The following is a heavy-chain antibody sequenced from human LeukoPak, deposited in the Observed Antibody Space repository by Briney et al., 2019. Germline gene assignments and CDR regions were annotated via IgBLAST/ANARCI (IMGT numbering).Heavy chain of an antibody. J-gene: IGHJ5*02. Sequence: GASVKVSCRASGYXFTDYYMPWVRQAPGQGLEWMGCINPNSGGTNSAQKFQGRVTMTRDTSISTAYMELSRLRSDDTAVYYCARVGCTGGSCYGWFDPWGQGTLVTVSS. D-gene: IGHD2-15*01. V-gene: IGHV1-2*02. CDR2: INPNSGGT. CDR1: GYXFTDYY. CDR3: ARVGCTGGSCYGWFDP.